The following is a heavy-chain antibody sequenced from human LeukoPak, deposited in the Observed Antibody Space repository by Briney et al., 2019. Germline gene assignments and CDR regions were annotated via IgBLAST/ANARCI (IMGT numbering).Heavy chain of an antibody. D-gene: IGHD3-10*01. CDR3: ARGSSGDAFDI. Sequence: GGSLRLSCAASGFTFSTHETNWVRQAPGKGLEWVSYISSSGITMYYADSVKGRFTISRDNAKKSLYLQMNSLRAEDTAVYYCARGSSGDAFDIWGQGTMVTVSS. CDR2: ISSSGITM. CDR1: GFTFSTHE. J-gene: IGHJ3*02. V-gene: IGHV3-48*03.